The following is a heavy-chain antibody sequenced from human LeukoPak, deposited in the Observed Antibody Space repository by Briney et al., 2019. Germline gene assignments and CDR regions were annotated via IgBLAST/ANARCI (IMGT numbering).Heavy chain of an antibody. CDR3: ARRILNRLYYFDY. V-gene: IGHV4-34*01. D-gene: IGHD1-14*01. Sequence: SETLSLTCAVYGGSFSGYYWSWIRQPPGKGLEWIGEINHSGSTNYNPSLKSRVTISVDTSKNQFSLKLSSVTAADTAVYYCARRILNRLYYFDYWGQGTLVTVSS. J-gene: IGHJ4*02. CDR1: GGSFSGYY. CDR2: INHSGST.